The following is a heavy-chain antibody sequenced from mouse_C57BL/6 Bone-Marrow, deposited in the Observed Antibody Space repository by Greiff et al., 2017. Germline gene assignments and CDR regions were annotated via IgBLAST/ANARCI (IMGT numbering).Heavy chain of an antibody. D-gene: IGHD2-3*01. CDR2: IDPSDSYT. V-gene: IGHV1-59*01. J-gene: IGHJ1*03. CDR3: ARGDGYYGYFDV. CDR1: GYTFTSYW. Sequence: VQLQQPGAELVRPGTSVKLSCKASGYTFTSYWMHWVKQRPGQGLEWIGVIDPSDSYTNYNQKFKGKATLTVDTSSSTAYMQLSSLTSEDSAVYYCARGDGYYGYFDVWGTGTTGTVSS.